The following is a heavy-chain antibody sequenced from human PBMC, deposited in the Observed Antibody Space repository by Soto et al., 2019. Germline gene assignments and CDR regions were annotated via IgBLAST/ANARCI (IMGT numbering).Heavy chain of an antibody. J-gene: IGHJ4*02. V-gene: IGHV3-48*02. D-gene: IGHD3-22*01. CDR1: GFTFSSYS. CDR2: ISSSSSTI. CDR3: ARRALTYYYDSSGPFDY. Sequence: GSLRLSCAASGFTFSSYSMNWVRQAPGKGLEWVSYISSSSSTIYYADSVKGRFTISRDNAKNSLYLQMNSLRDEDTAVYYCARRALTYYYDSSGPFDYWGQGTLVTVSS.